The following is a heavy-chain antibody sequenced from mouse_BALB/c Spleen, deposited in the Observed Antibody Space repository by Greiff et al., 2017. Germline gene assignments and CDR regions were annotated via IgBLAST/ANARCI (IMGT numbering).Heavy chain of an antibody. Sequence: EVQRVESGGGLVQPGGSRKLSCAASGFTFSSFGMHWVRQAPEKGLEWVAYISSGSSTIYYADTVKGRFTISRDNPKNTLFLQMTSLRSEDTAMYYCARSYYRYVDYFDYWGQGTTLTVSS. CDR1: GFTFSSFG. J-gene: IGHJ2*01. CDR2: ISSGSSTI. D-gene: IGHD2-14*01. CDR3: ARSYYRYVDYFDY. V-gene: IGHV5-17*02.